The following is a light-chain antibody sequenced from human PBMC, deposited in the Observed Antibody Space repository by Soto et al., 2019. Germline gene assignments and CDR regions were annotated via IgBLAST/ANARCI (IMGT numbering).Light chain of an antibody. CDR3: AAWDDSLNGRVI. CDR2: TNN. V-gene: IGLV1-44*01. J-gene: IGLJ2*01. Sequence: QSVLTQPPSASGTPGQRVTISCSGGSSNIGSNTVNWYQQLPGTAPKLLIHTNNQRPSGVPVRFSGSKSGTSASLAISGLQSEDEADYYCAAWDDSLNGRVIFGGGTKLTVL. CDR1: SSNIGSNT.